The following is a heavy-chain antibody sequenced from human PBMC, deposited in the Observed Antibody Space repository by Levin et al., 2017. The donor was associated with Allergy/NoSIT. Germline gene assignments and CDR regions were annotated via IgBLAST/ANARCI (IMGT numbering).Heavy chain of an antibody. Sequence: GSLRLSCTVSGGPMTYYFWSWIRQSPGKGLEWIGYIYYGGTTTYNPSLKSRVTISADTSKNPFSLRLSSVTAADAAVYYCARSDYCSSTSCYGTGFDNWGQGTLVTVSS. J-gene: IGHJ4*02. CDR1: GGPMTYYF. CDR3: ARSDYCSSTSCYGTGFDN. V-gene: IGHV4-59*01. D-gene: IGHD2-2*01. CDR2: IYYGGTT.